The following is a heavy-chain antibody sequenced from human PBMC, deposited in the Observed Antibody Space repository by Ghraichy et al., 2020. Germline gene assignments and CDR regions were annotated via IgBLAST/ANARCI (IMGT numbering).Heavy chain of an antibody. V-gene: IGHV5-51*01. Sequence: GASLNISCKGSGYSFTSYWIGWVRQMPGKGLEWMGIIYPGGSDTRYSPSFQGQVTISADKSISTAYLQWSSLKASDTAMYYCARPGYCSSTSCFLDYWGQGTLVTVSS. CDR3: ARPGYCSSTSCFLDY. J-gene: IGHJ4*02. D-gene: IGHD2-2*01. CDR2: IYPGGSDT. CDR1: GYSFTSYW.